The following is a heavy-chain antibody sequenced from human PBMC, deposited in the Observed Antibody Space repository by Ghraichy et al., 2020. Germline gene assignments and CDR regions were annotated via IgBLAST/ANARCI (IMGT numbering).Heavy chain of an antibody. CDR3: ARDGRPVATIFAGWWYYFDY. D-gene: IGHD5-12*01. CDR1: GFTFSSYA. Sequence: GGSLRLSCAASGFTFSSYAMHWVRQAPGKGLEWVAVISYDGSNKYYVDSVKGRFTISRDNSKNTLYLQMNSLRAEDTAVYYCARDGRPVATIFAGWWYYFDYWGQGTLVTVSS. J-gene: IGHJ4*02. CDR2: ISYDGSNK. V-gene: IGHV3-30*04.